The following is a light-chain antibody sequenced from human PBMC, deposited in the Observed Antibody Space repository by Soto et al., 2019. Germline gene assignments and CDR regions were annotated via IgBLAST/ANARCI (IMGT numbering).Light chain of an antibody. Sequence: QSALTQPASVSGSPGQSITISCTGTSNDVGGYNYVSWYQQHPGRVPKLLIYEVSNRPSGVSDRFSGSKSGNTASLTISGLQAGDEADYYCSSFTSSISLVFGGGTQLTVL. V-gene: IGLV2-14*01. CDR3: SSFTSSISLV. J-gene: IGLJ2*01. CDR1: SNDVGGYNY. CDR2: EVS.